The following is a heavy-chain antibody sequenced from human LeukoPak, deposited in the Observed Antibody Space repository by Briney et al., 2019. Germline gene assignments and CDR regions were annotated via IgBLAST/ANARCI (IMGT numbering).Heavy chain of an antibody. CDR2: IYYSGST. D-gene: IGHD6-6*01. J-gene: IGHJ4*02. CDR1: GGSISSYY. CDR3: ARSRAAREVDY. V-gene: IGHV4-59*01. Sequence: SETLSLTCTVSGGSISSYYWSWVRQPPGKGLEWIGYIYYSGSTNYNPSLKSRVTISVDTSKNQFSLKLSSVTAADTAVYYCARSRAAREVDYWGQGTLVTVSS.